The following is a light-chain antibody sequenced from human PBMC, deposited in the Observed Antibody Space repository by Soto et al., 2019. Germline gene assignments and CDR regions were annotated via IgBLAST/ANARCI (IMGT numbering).Light chain of an antibody. Sequence: EIVMTQPPATLSVSPGERATLSCRASQSVSSNLAWYQQKPGQAPRLLIYGASTRATGIPARFSGSGSGTEFTLTISSLQSEDFAVYYCQQYNNWPPAGTFGQGTKV. V-gene: IGKV3-15*01. J-gene: IGKJ1*01. CDR1: QSVSSN. CDR2: GAS. CDR3: QQYNNWPPAGT.